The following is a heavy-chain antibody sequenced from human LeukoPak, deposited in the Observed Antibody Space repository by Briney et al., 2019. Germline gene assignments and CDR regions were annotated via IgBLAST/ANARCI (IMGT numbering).Heavy chain of an antibody. CDR2: INPNSGGT. CDR1: GYTLTELS. J-gene: IGHJ5*02. CDR3: ARGSPRAIVVVPAAIGWFDP. Sequence: ASVKVSGKVSGYTLTELSMHWVRQAPGQGLEWMGWINPNSGGTNYAQKFQGRVTMTRDTSNSTDYMELSRLRSDDTAVYYCARGSPRAIVVVPAAIGWFDPWGQGTLVTVSS. D-gene: IGHD2-2*01. V-gene: IGHV1-2*02.